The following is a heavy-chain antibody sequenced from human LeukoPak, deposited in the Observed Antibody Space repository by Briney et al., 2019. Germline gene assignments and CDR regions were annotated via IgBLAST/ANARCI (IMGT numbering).Heavy chain of an antibody. Sequence: SETLSLTCTVSGGSISSYYWSWIRQPPGKGLEWIGYIYYSGSTNYNPSLKSRVTISVDTSKNQFSLKLSSVTAADTAVYYCARWIAVAGEFDYWGQGTLVTVST. D-gene: IGHD6-19*01. CDR2: IYYSGST. J-gene: IGHJ4*02. CDR3: ARWIAVAGEFDY. CDR1: GGSISSYY. V-gene: IGHV4-59*01.